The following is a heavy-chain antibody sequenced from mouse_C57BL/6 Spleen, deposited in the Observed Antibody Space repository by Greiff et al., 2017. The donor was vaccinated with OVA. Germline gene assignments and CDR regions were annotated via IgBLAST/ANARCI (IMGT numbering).Heavy chain of an antibody. CDR1: GFSLTSYG. CDR3: ARGGNYWYFDV. V-gene: IGHV2-2*01. CDR2: IWSGGST. Sequence: VKLQESGPGLVQPSQSLSITCTVSGFSLTSYGVHWVRQSPGKGLEWLGVIWSGGSTDYNAAFISRLSISKDNAKSQVFFKMNMLQAYDTAIYYCARGGNYWYFDVWGTGTTVTVSS. J-gene: IGHJ1*03. D-gene: IGHD2-1*01.